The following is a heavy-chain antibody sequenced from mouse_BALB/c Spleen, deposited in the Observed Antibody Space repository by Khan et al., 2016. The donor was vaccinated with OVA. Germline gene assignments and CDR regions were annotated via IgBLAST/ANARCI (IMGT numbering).Heavy chain of an antibody. V-gene: IGHV2-3*01. Sequence: QVQLKESGAGLVAPSQSISITCTDSGCSLPNYGVSWVRQPPGQGLDWLGVVWGGGNTTHHPALRARLRISKDNSTSQVFLKLNSMQPEDTASYSCAMFYYGGVSNWYVDVWGAGTTVTVSS. D-gene: IGHD1-1*02. CDR2: VWGGGNT. CDR3: AMFYYGGVSNWYVDV. CDR1: GCSLPNYG. J-gene: IGHJ1*01.